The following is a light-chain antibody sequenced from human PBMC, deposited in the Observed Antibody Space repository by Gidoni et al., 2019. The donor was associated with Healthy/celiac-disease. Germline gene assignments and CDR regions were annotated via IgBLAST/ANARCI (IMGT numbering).Light chain of an antibody. CDR3: QQYNSYPVT. V-gene: IGKV1-5*03. Sequence: DIQITQSPSTLSASVGDRVTITCRASQSISSWLAWYQQKPGKAPKLLIYKASSLESGVPSRFSGSGSGTEFTLTISRLQPDDFATYYCQQYNSYPVTFGQGTKLEIK. CDR1: QSISSW. CDR2: KAS. J-gene: IGKJ2*01.